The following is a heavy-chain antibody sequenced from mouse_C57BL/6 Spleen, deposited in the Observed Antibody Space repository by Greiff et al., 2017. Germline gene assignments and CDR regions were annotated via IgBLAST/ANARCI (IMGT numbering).Heavy chain of an antibody. CDR2: IDPSDSDT. CDR1: GYTFTSYW. Sequence: VQLQQPGAELVKPGASVKLSCKASGYTFTSYWMQWVKQRPGQGLEWIGEIDPSDSDTNYNQKFKGKATLTVDTSSSTDYMQLSGLTSEDSAVYCCASGAREDYWGQGTTLTVSS. V-gene: IGHV1-50*01. CDR3: ASGAREDY. J-gene: IGHJ2*01.